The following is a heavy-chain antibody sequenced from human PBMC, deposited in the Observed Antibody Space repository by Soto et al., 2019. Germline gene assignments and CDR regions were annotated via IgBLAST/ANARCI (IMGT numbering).Heavy chain of an antibody. CDR3: AKGRGALTVVSNWFDP. J-gene: IGHJ5*02. V-gene: IGHV3-9*01. CDR2: INWNSGIT. D-gene: IGHD3-22*01. Sequence: GGSLRLSCAAIGFTFEDHAMHWIRQVPGKGLEWVAGINWNSGITGYADSVKGRFTISRDNANNSLHLEMNSLKSEDTALYYCAKGRGALTVVSNWFDPWGQGTRVTVSS. CDR1: GFTFEDHA.